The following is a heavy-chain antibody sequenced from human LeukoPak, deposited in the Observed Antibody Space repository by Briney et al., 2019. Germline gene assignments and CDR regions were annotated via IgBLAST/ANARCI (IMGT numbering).Heavy chain of an antibody. J-gene: IGHJ3*02. CDR3: TRDLGLDIVVVPAATAFDI. Sequence: GGSMRLSCTASGFTFGDYAMSWVRQAPGKVLEWVGFIRSKAYGGTTEYAASVKGRFTISRDDSKSIAYLQMNSLKTEDTAVYYCTRDLGLDIVVVPAATAFDIWGQGTMVTVSS. D-gene: IGHD2-2*03. V-gene: IGHV3-49*04. CDR1: GFTFGDYA. CDR2: IRSKAYGGTT.